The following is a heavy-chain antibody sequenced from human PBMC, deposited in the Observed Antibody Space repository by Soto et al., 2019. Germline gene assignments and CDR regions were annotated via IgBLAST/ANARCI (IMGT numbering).Heavy chain of an antibody. CDR2: INHSGST. V-gene: IGHV4-34*01. J-gene: IGHJ6*02. Sequence: SETLSLTCAVYGGSFSGYYWSWIRQPPGKGLEWIGEINHSGSTNYNPSLKSRVTISVDTSKNQFSLKPSSVTAADTAVYYCARWNLSSSQGYYYYYGMDVWGQGTTVTVSS. CDR3: ARWNLSSSQGYYYYYGMDV. D-gene: IGHD6-13*01. CDR1: GGSFSGYY.